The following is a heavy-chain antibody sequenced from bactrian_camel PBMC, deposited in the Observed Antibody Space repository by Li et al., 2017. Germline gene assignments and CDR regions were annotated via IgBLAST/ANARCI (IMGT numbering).Heavy chain of an antibody. CDR3: AFEVCNSDYVFLTLSTFAY. CDR1: RYTISSGC. J-gene: IGHJ6*01. Sequence: HVQLVESGGGSVQTGGSLSLSCVASRYTISSGCMTWFRQGLGKEREGVANIDRDGIIRYADFVKGRFTISKDNAKNTLYLQMNSLKPEDTAMYYCAFEVCNSDYVFLTLSTFAYWGQGTQVTVS. D-gene: IGHD4*01. V-gene: IGHV3S26*01. CDR2: IDRDGII.